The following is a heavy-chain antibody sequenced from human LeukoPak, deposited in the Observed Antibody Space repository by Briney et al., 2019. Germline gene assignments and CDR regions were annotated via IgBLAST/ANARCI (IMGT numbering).Heavy chain of an antibody. V-gene: IGHV3-20*04. CDR1: GFTFDDYA. Sequence: GGSLRLSCAASGFTFDDYAMSWVRQVPGKGLEWVSGINWNGDKIDYADSVKGRLTISRDNAKNSLFLQMNSLRAEDTAFYYCASDSRSDSSGYAFNIWGQGTMVTVS. CDR3: ASDSRSDSSGYAFNI. D-gene: IGHD3-22*01. CDR2: INWNGDKI. J-gene: IGHJ3*02.